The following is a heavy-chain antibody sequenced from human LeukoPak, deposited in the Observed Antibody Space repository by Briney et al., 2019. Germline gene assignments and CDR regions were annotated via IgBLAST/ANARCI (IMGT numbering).Heavy chain of an antibody. D-gene: IGHD3-10*01. J-gene: IGHJ5*02. CDR2: MYHSGTT. CDR3: ARDSGTTGEVKFDP. V-gene: IGHV4-38-2*02. CDR1: DYSINSGYY. Sequence: SETLSLTCTVSDYSINSGYYWGWIRQPPGKGLEWIGNMYHSGTTYYNPSLKSRVTILVDTSKNQFSLKLSSVTAADTAVYYCARDSGTTGEVKFDPWGQGTLVTVSS.